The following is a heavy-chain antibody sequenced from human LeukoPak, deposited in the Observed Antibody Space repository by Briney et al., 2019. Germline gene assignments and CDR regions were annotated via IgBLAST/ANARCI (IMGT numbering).Heavy chain of an antibody. V-gene: IGHV3-7*01. CDR2: IKQDGSEK. CDR3: ARDQGLRSYYFDY. J-gene: IGHJ4*02. Sequence: GGSLRLSCAASGFTFSSYWMSWVRQAPGKGLEWVANIKQDGSEKYYVDSVKGRFTISRDNAKNSLYLQMNSLRAEDTAVYYCARDQGLRSYYFDYWGQGTLVTVSS. CDR1: GFTFSSYW. D-gene: IGHD3-16*02.